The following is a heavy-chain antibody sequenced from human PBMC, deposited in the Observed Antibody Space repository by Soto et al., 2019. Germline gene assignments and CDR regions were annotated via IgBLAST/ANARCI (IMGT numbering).Heavy chain of an antibody. Sequence: ASVKVSCKVSGYTLTELSMHWVRQAPGKGLEWMGGFDPEDGETIYAQKFQGRVTMTEDTSTDTAYMELSSLRSEDTAVYYCATDPKPHSSSSYLDYWGQGTLVTVSS. V-gene: IGHV1-24*01. CDR1: GYTLTELS. CDR3: ATDPKPHSSSSYLDY. D-gene: IGHD6-6*01. J-gene: IGHJ4*02. CDR2: FDPEDGET.